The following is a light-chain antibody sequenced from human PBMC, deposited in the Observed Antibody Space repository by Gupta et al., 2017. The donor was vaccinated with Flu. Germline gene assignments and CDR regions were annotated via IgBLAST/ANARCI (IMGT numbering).Light chain of an antibody. CDR2: GAT. J-gene: IGKJ2*01. Sequence: EIVLTQSPGTLSLSPGERASFSCRASQSVSSSYFAWYQQKPGQAPRLLIYGATSRATGIPDRFSGSGSGTDFTLSISRLEPEDFAVYYCQQYGSSPYTFGQGTKLEI. CDR1: QSVSSSY. V-gene: IGKV3-20*01. CDR3: QQYGSSPYT.